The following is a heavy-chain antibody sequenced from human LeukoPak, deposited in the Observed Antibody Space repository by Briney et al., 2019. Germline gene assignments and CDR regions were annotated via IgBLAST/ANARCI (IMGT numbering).Heavy chain of an antibody. CDR1: GYTFTSYG. CDR3: ARGSDRYSSSWYWQNYYYYMDV. V-gene: IGHV1-18*01. D-gene: IGHD6-13*01. J-gene: IGHJ6*03. CDR2: ISAYNGNT. Sequence: ASVKVSCKASGYTFTSYGISWVRQAPGQGLEWMGWISAYNGNTNYAQKLQGRVTMTTDTSTSTAYMELRSLRSEDTAVYYCARGSDRYSSSWYWQNYYYYMDVWGKGTTVTVSS.